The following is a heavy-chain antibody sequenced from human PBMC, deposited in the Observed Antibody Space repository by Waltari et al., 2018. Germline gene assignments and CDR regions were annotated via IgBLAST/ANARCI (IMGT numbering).Heavy chain of an antibody. CDR3: MSRGEAGGF. Sequence: QVQLVESGGGLVKPGGSLRLSCAASGFSFSDYYMNWIRQAPGKGLEWISYISYSGGTQYYADSVKGRFTISRDNAENSLFLQMNNLRAEDTAVNYCMSRGEAGGFWGQGALVTVSS. CDR1: GFSFSDYY. D-gene: IGHD3-10*01. J-gene: IGHJ4*02. CDR2: ISYSGGTQ. V-gene: IGHV3-11*04.